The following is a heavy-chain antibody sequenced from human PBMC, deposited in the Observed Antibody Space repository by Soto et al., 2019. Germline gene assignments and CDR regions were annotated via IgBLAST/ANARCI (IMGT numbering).Heavy chain of an antibody. CDR1: GFTFSGSA. CDR2: IRSKANSYAT. Sequence: EVQLVESGGGLVQPGGSLKLSCAASGFTFSGSAMHWVGQASGKGLEWVGRIRSKANSYATSYAESVQGRFTISRDDSKTTAFLQMNSLKTEDTAVYYCMSVRRLVAPFWGQGTLVTVSS. D-gene: IGHD2-2*01. CDR3: MSVRRLVAPF. V-gene: IGHV3-73*02. J-gene: IGHJ4*02.